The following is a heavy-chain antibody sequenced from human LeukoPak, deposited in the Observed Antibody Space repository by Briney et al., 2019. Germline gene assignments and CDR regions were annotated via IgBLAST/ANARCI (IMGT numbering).Heavy chain of an antibody. J-gene: IGHJ5*02. CDR2: IYHSGST. D-gene: IGHD3-22*01. Sequence: PSETLSLTCTVSGGSISSSSYYWGWIRQPPGKGLEWIGSIYHSGSTYYNPSLKSRVTISVDTSKNQFSLKLSSVTAADTAVYYCARDLFAPVITPGWFDPWGQGTLVTVSS. V-gene: IGHV4-39*07. CDR1: GGSISSSSYY. CDR3: ARDLFAPVITPGWFDP.